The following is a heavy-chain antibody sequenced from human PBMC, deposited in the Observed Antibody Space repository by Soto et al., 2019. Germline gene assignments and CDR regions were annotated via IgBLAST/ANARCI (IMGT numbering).Heavy chain of an antibody. CDR1: GVSISSGNW. CDR3: ARLVYDTRLNYMYFDF. V-gene: IGHV4-4*02. J-gene: IGHJ4*02. Sequence: SETLSLTCAVSGVSISSGNWWTWVRQSPQRGLGYIGEIFHDGTANYYPSFERRLAISVDTSKNQFSLKLTSVTAADTAIYFCARLVYDTRLNYMYFDFWGQGTLVTVSS. D-gene: IGHD3-10*01. CDR2: IFHDGTA.